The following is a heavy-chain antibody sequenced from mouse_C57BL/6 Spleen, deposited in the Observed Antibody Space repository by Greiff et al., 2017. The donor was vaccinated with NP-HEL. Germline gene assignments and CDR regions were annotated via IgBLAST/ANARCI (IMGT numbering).Heavy chain of an antibody. CDR2: IYPSDSET. Sequence: QVQLQQPGAELVRPGSSVKLSCKASGYTFTSYWMDWVKQRPGQGLEWIGNIYPSDSETHYNQKFKDKATLTVDKSSSTAYMQLSSLTSEDSAVYYWARGDYYGNPGDYWGKGTTRTVA. CDR1: GYTFTSYW. CDR3: ARGDYYGNPGDY. V-gene: IGHV1-61*01. J-gene: IGHJ2*01. D-gene: IGHD2-1*01.